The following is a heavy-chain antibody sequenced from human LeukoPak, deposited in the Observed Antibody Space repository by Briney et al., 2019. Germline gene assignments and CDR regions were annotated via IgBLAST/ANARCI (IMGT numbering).Heavy chain of an antibody. V-gene: IGHV1-46*01. CDR2: INPSGGIT. D-gene: IGHD6-19*01. Sequence: VASVKVSCTASGYTFTSYYMHWVRQAPGQGLEWMGIINPSGGITSYAQKFQGRVTMTRDTSTSTVYMEPSSLRSEDTAVYYCVRDREVSSGWTYFFDYWGQGTLVTVSS. CDR3: VRDREVSSGWTYFFDY. J-gene: IGHJ4*02. CDR1: GYTFTSYY.